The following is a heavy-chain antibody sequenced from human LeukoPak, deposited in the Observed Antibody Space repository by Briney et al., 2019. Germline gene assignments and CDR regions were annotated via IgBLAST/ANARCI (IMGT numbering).Heavy chain of an antibody. CDR3: ARALGTGWSQKE. CDR2: IYYSETT. D-gene: IGHD6-19*01. J-gene: IGHJ4*02. V-gene: IGHV4-59*01. CDR1: GGSISRNY. Sequence: PSESLSLTCTVSGGSISRNYWNWIRQPPGKGLEWIGNIYYSETTNYNPSLKSRVSISVDTSKNLLSLKLSTVTAAATAVYYCARALGTGWSQKEWGQGTLVTVSS.